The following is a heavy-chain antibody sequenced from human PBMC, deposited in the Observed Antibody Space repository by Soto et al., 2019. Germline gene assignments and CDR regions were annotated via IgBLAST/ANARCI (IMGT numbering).Heavy chain of an antibody. Sequence: PGGSLRLSCAASGFTFSSYAMSWVRQAPGEGLEWVSAISGSGGSTYYADSVKGRFTISRDNSKNTLYLQMNSLRAEDTAVYYCARSIAARPAAYYFDYWGQGTLVTVSS. CDR2: ISGSGGST. J-gene: IGHJ4*02. D-gene: IGHD6-6*01. CDR3: ARSIAARPAAYYFDY. CDR1: GFTFSSYA. V-gene: IGHV3-23*01.